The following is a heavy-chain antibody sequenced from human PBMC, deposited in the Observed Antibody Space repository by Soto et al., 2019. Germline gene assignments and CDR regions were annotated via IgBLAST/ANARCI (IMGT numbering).Heavy chain of an antibody. D-gene: IGHD1-7*01. J-gene: IGHJ4*02. Sequence: QAQLVESGGGVVQPGRSLRLSCAASGFTFSSYGMHWVRQAPGKGLEWVAVIWYDGSNKYYSDSVKGRFTISRDNSKNTLYLQMNSLRVEDTAVYYCSRDQNYGSDYWGQGALVTVSS. V-gene: IGHV3-33*01. CDR1: GFTFSSYG. CDR3: SRDQNYGSDY. CDR2: IWYDGSNK.